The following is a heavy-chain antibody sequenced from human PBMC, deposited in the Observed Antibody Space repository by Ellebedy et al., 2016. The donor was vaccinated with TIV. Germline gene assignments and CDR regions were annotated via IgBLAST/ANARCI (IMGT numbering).Heavy chain of an antibody. Sequence: ASVKVSXXASGGTFSSYAISWVRQAPGQGLEWMGWISAYNGNTNYAQKLQGRVTMTTDTSTSTAYMELRSLRSDDTAVYYCARGNYYGPQTNWGQGTLVTVSS. CDR3: ARGNYYGPQTN. D-gene: IGHD3-10*01. CDR1: GGTFSSYA. CDR2: ISAYNGNT. J-gene: IGHJ4*02. V-gene: IGHV1-18*01.